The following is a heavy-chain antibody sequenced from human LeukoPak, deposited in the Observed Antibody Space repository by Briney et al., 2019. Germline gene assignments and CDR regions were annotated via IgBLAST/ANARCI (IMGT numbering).Heavy chain of an antibody. D-gene: IGHD5-24*01. J-gene: IGHJ4*02. V-gene: IGHV3-48*01. CDR3: ARDYKYAFDN. CDR2: IGIDSGNT. Sequence: GGSLRFSCAASGFTFSDYSMNWVRQAPGKGVEWISYIGIDSGNTNYADSVKGRFTISGDKAKNSLYLQMNSLRVEDTAVYYCARDYKYAFDNWGQGTLVTVSS. CDR1: GFTFSDYS.